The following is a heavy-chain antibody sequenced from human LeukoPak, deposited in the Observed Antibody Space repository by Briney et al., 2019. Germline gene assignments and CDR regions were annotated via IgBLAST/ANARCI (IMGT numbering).Heavy chain of an antibody. Sequence: ASVKVSCKASGYTFTGYYMHWERQAPGQGLEWMGWINPNSGGTNYAQKFQGRVTMTRDTSISTAYMELSRLRSDDTAVYYCARDLAQYCSSTSCYTGPFDYWGQGTLVTVSS. CDR2: INPNSGGT. V-gene: IGHV1-2*02. J-gene: IGHJ4*02. D-gene: IGHD2-2*02. CDR3: ARDLAQYCSSTSCYTGPFDY. CDR1: GYTFTGYY.